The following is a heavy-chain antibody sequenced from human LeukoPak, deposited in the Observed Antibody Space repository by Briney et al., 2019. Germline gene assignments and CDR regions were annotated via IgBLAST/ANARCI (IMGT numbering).Heavy chain of an antibody. Sequence: GGSLRLSCAASGFTFSSYGMHWVRQAPGKGLEWVAVISYDGSNKYYADSVKGRFTISRDNPKNTLYLQMNSLRAEDTAVYYCAKDLSPSSTIVVVSLDYWGQGTLVTVSS. CDR2: ISYDGSNK. CDR1: GFTFSSYG. D-gene: IGHD3-22*01. V-gene: IGHV3-30*18. CDR3: AKDLSPSSTIVVVSLDY. J-gene: IGHJ4*02.